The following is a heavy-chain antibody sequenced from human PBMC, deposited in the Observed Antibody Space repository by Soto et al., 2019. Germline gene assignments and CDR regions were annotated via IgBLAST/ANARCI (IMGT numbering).Heavy chain of an antibody. Sequence: QITLKESGPTLVKPTQTLTLTCTFSGFSLSTSGVGVGWIRQPPGEALEWLALIYWDDAERYSPSLKSRLTIPKDTSKNQVFLTMTNMDPVDTATYYCAHSLTAAGTVDYWGQGTLVTVSS. J-gene: IGHJ4*01. CDR1: GFSLSTSGVG. CDR3: AHSLTAAGTVDY. CDR2: IYWDDAE. D-gene: IGHD6-13*01. V-gene: IGHV2-5*02.